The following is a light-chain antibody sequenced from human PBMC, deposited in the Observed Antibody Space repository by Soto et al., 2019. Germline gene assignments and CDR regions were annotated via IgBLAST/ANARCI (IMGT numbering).Light chain of an antibody. CDR3: QQYNSYSPLT. J-gene: IGKJ1*01. V-gene: IGKV1-5*01. CDR1: QSISSW. Sequence: DIQMTQSPSTLSASVGDRVTITCRASQSISSWLAWYQQKPGKAPKLLIYDASSLESGVPSRFSGSGSGTEFNLTISSLQPDDFATYYCQQYNSYSPLTFGQGTKVEI. CDR2: DAS.